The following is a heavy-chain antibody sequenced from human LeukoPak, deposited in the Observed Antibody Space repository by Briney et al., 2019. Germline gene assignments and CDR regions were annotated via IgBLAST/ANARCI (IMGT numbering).Heavy chain of an antibody. Sequence: PGGSLRLSCAASGFTFSSYWMSSVRQAPGKGLEWVANRKQDGSEKYYVDSVKGRFTISRDNAKNSLYLQMNSLRAEDTAVYYCARIGVLRYFDWLLYFDYWGQGTLVTVSS. V-gene: IGHV3-7*01. CDR2: RKQDGSEK. D-gene: IGHD3-9*01. CDR1: GFTFSSYW. CDR3: ARIGVLRYFDWLLYFDY. J-gene: IGHJ4*02.